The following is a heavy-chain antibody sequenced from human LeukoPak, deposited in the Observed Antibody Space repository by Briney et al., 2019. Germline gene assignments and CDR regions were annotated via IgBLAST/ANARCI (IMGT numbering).Heavy chain of an antibody. V-gene: IGHV1-2*02. Sequence: ASVKVSCKASGYTFTGYYMHWVRQAPGQGLEWMGWINPNSGGTNYAQKFQGRVTMTRDTSISTAYMELSRLRSDDTAVYYCARDSMATTKEGFDYWGQGTLVTVSS. CDR2: INPNSGGT. J-gene: IGHJ4*02. CDR3: ARDSMATTKEGFDY. CDR1: GYTFTGYY. D-gene: IGHD5-12*01.